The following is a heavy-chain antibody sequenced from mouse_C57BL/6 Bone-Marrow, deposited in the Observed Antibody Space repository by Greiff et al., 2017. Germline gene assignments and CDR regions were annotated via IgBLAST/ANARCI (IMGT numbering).Heavy chain of an antibody. CDR3: ARPHYYGSLYWYFDV. D-gene: IGHD1-1*01. Sequence: QVQLKQPGAELVKPGASVKLSCKASGYTFTSYWMHWVKQRPGQGLEWIGMIHPNSGSTNYNEKFKSKATLTVDKSSSTAYMQLSSLTSEDSAVYYCARPHYYGSLYWYFDVWGTGTTVTVSS. J-gene: IGHJ1*03. CDR1: GYTFTSYW. CDR2: IHPNSGST. V-gene: IGHV1-64*01.